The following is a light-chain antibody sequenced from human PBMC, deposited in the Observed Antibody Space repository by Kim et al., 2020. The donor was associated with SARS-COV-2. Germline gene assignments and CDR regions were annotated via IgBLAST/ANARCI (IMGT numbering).Light chain of an antibody. V-gene: IGLV2-11*01. CDR3: CSYVGTYTLV. CDR1: SSDVGGYNY. Sequence: QSALTQPRSVSGSPGQSVTISCTGTSSDVGGYNYVSWYQQYPGKAPKLMIYDVSRRPSGVPDRFSGSKSGNTASLTISGLQAEDEADYHCCSYVGTYTLVFGGGTKLTVL. CDR2: DVS. J-gene: IGLJ2*01.